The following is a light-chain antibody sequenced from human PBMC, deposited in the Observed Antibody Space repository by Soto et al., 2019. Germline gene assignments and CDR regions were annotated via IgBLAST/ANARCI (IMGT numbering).Light chain of an antibody. V-gene: IGLV2-14*01. CDR3: CSFTTSSTYV. Sequence: QSALTKPASVSGSPGQSITISCTGTSSGVGGYNYVSWYQQYPGKAPKVMIYDVTNRPSGVSNRFSGSRSGNTASLTISGLQAEDEADYYCCSFTTSSTYVFGTGTKVTVL. CDR2: DVT. J-gene: IGLJ1*01. CDR1: SSGVGGYNY.